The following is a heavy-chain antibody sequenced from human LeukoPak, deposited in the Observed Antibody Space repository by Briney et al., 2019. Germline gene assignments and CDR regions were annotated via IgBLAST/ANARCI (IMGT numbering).Heavy chain of an antibody. CDR2: INTNTGNP. CDR1: GYTFTSYA. J-gene: IGHJ3*02. D-gene: IGHD3-10*01. CDR3: ASEHPSYYYGSGRRDAFDI. V-gene: IGHV7-4-1*02. Sequence: GASVKVSCKASGYTFTSYAMNWVRQAPGQGLEWMGWINTNTGNPTYAQGFTGRFVFSLDTSVSTAYLQINSLKAEDSAVYYCASEHPSYYYGSGRRDAFDIWGQGTMVTVSS.